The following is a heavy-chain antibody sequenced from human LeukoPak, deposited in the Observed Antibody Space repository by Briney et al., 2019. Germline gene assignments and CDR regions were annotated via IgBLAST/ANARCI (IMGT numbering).Heavy chain of an antibody. D-gene: IGHD1-26*01. CDR2: INPSGGST. J-gene: IGHJ4*02. Sequence: GASVKVSCKASGYTYTSYYMHWVRQAPGQGLEWMGIINPSGGSTSYAQKFQGRVTMTRDMSTSTVYMELSSLRSEDTAVYYCARAKWEIALDYWGQGTLVTVSS. CDR1: GYTYTSYY. CDR3: ARAKWEIALDY. V-gene: IGHV1-46*01.